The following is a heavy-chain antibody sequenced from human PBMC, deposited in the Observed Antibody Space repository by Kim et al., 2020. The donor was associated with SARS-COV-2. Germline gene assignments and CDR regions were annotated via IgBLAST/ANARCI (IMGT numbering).Heavy chain of an antibody. V-gene: IGHV1-46*01. D-gene: IGHD6-13*01. CDR1: GYTFTSYY. CDR3: ARDQKLAAAGIAGRD. Sequence: ASVKVSCKASGYTFTSYYMHWVRQAPGQGLEWMGIINPSGGSTSYAQKFQGRVTMTRDTSTSTVYMELSSLRSEDTAVYYCARDQKLAAAGIAGRDWGQGTLVTVSS. CDR2: INPSGGST. J-gene: IGHJ4*02.